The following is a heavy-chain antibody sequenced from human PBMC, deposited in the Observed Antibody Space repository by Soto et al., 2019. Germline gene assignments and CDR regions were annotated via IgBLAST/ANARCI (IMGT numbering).Heavy chain of an antibody. D-gene: IGHD3-10*01. Sequence: EVQLLESGGGLVQPGGSLRLSCAASGFTFSSYAMSWVRQAPGNGLEWVSAISGSGGITYYADSVKGRFTISRDNSKNTLYLQMTSLRAEDTAVYYCAKDLITMVRGVVEYYFDYWGQGTLVTVSS. CDR3: AKDLITMVRGVVEYYFDY. V-gene: IGHV3-23*01. J-gene: IGHJ4*02. CDR2: ISGSGGIT. CDR1: GFTFSSYA.